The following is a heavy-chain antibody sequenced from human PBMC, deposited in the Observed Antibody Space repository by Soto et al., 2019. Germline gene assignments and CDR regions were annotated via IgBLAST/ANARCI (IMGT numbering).Heavy chain of an antibody. V-gene: IGHV3-23*01. D-gene: IGHD1-7*01. CDR1: GFTFGSYA. J-gene: IGHJ5*02. CDR3: AKTIGPEHLTGTTRVNRFDP. CDR2: ITGSGRST. Sequence: GGSLRLSCAASGFTFGSYAMSWVRQAPGGELEWVSAITGSGRSTYYTDSVEGRFAISRDNSKSTLYLQMNGLRAEDTAVYYCAKTIGPEHLTGTTRVNRFDPWGQGTLVTVSS.